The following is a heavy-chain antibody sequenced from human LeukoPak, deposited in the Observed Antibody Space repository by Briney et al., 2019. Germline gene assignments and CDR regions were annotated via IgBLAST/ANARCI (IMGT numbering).Heavy chain of an antibody. J-gene: IGHJ4*02. CDR1: GGTFSSYA. Sequence: GASVKVSCKASGGTFSSYAIRWVRQAPGQGLEWMGRIIPILGIANYAQKFQGRVTITADKSTSTAYMELSSLRSEDTAVYYCARDVSSGYGDKSDYWGQGTLVTVSS. CDR2: IIPILGIA. CDR3: ARDVSSGYGDKSDY. V-gene: IGHV1-69*04. D-gene: IGHD4-17*01.